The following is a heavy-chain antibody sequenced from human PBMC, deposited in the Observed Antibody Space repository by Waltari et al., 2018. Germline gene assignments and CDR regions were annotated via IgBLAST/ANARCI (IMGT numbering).Heavy chain of an antibody. Sequence: EIQLVESGGGLLEPGGSLRLSCAASGLTLANTWMSWVRQAPGKGLEWVGRIRSKTDGGTMDYGAPVKGRFTISRDDSKNIVYLQLERLKSEDSGVYYCTIPSGTYDDYWGQGTLVTVSS. V-gene: IGHV3-15*01. J-gene: IGHJ4*02. CDR2: IRSKTDGGTM. D-gene: IGHD1-26*01. CDR3: TIPSGTYDDY. CDR1: GLTLANTW.